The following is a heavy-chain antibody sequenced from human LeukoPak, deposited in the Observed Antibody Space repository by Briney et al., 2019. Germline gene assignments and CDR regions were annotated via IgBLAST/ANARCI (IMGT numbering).Heavy chain of an antibody. CDR3: ARDRNMVRGVIMAY. J-gene: IGHJ4*02. CDR2: ISAYNGNT. V-gene: IGHV1-18*01. Sequence: ASVKVSFKASGYTFTSYGISWVRQAPGQGLEWMGWISAYNGNTNYAQKLQGRVTMTTDTSTSTAYMELRSLRSDDTAVYYCARDRNMVRGVIMAYWGQGTLVTVSS. CDR1: GYTFTSYG. D-gene: IGHD3-10*01.